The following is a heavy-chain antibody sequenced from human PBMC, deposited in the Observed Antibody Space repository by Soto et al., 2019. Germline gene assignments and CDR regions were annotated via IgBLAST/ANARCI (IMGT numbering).Heavy chain of an antibody. CDR3: AGDSSSTANGIDP. CDR2: VYHTGKT. Sequence: PSGTVSLSCTVSGYGIYICGYTWTWIRQHPGQGLEWIGYVYHTGKTYYTPSLESRVTMSVDTSTNQFYLKLASVPAADTAVFYCAGDSSSTANGIDPWGQGTLVTVSS. V-gene: IGHV4-31*03. J-gene: IGHJ5*02. CDR1: GYGIYICGYT. D-gene: IGHD2-2*01.